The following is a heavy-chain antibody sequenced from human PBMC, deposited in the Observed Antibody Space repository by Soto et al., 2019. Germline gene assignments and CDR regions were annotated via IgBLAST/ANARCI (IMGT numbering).Heavy chain of an antibody. CDR3: VRDYWYHEATGGRPYSLDY. CDR2: ISHDGNIK. CDR1: GFSFSAFA. D-gene: IGHD2-15*01. V-gene: IGHV3-30-3*01. Sequence: PGGSLRLSCVASGFSFSAFAMHWVRQAPGKGLESVAFISHDGNIKGYADSVKGRFTISRDNSKNTLHLEMNSLRPDDTAVFYCVRDYWYHEATGGRPYSLDYWGQGTLVTVSS. J-gene: IGHJ4*02.